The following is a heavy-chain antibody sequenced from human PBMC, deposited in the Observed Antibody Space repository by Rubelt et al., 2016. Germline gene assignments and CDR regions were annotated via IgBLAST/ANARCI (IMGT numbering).Heavy chain of an antibody. V-gene: IGHV1-2*06. CDR3: ARESSSGWYIDY. CDR2: INPNSGGT. Sequence: QVQLVQSGAEVKKPGASVKVSCKASGYTFTGYYMHWVRQAPGQGLEWVGRINPNSGGTNYAQKFQGRVTMTRDTSITTAYMGLSRLRSDDTAVFYCARESSSGWYIDYRGQGTLVTVSS. CDR1: GYTFTGYY. D-gene: IGHD6-19*01. J-gene: IGHJ4*02.